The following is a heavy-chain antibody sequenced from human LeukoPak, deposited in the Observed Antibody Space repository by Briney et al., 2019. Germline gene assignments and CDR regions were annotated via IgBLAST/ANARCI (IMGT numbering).Heavy chain of an antibody. CDR1: GGSISRYY. CDR3: ARAAGYYYDSSGYYHYLDY. J-gene: IGHJ4*02. D-gene: IGHD3-22*01. V-gene: IGHV4-59*13. Sequence: LETLSLTCTVSGGSISRYYWSWIRQPPGKGLEWNGYIYYSVSTNYNPSLKSRVTISVDTSKNQFSLKLSSVTAADTAVYYCARAAGYYYDSSGYYHYLDYWGQGTLVTVSS. CDR2: IYYSVST.